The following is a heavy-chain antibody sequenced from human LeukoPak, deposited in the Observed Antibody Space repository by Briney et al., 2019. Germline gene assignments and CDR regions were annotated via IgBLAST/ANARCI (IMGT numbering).Heavy chain of an antibody. CDR3: ARHLRLWQNWFDP. Sequence: GESLKISCKGSGYSFTNYWIGWVRQMPGKGPEWMGIIYPGDSDTRYSPSFQGQVTISADKSISTAYLQWSSLKASDTAMYYCARHLRLWQNWFDPWGQGALVTVSS. D-gene: IGHD5-18*01. CDR1: GYSFTNYW. J-gene: IGHJ5*02. CDR2: IYPGDSDT. V-gene: IGHV5-51*01.